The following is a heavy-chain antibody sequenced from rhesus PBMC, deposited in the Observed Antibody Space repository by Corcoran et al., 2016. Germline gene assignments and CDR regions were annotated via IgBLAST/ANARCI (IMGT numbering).Heavy chain of an antibody. J-gene: IGHJ4*01. Sequence: QVQLQESGPGVVKPSETLSLTCAVSGGSISGYYLWSWIRQPPGQGLEWIGYIYGGSGSTSYTPSLKSRVIISIDTSKNQFSLKLSSVTAADTAVYYCARVIAGTIFPDYWGQRVLVTVSS. V-gene: IGHV4S7*01. CDR1: GGSISGYYL. D-gene: IGHD1-1-1*01. CDR3: ARVIAGTIFPDY. CDR2: IYGGSGST.